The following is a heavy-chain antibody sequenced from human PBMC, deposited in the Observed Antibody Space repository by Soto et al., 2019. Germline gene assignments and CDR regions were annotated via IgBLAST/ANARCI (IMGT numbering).Heavy chain of an antibody. D-gene: IGHD3-10*01. CDR1: GDTFNFYS. CDR3: ASSYGSGYWAFDY. J-gene: IGHJ4*02. CDR2: VNPIVSMS. V-gene: IGHV1-69*02. Sequence: QVQLVQSGAEVKRPGSSVTVSCKASGDTFNFYSINWVRQAPGLGLEWMGRVNPIVSMSNYAQKFQGRVTMTADKSTSTAYVELSSLRSEDTAIYYSASSYGSGYWAFDYWGQGALVTVSS.